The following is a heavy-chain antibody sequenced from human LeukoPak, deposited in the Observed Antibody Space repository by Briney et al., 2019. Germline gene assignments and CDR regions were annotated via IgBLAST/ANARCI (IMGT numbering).Heavy chain of an antibody. Sequence: SVKVSCKASGGTFSSYAISWVRQAPGQGLEWMGGIIPIFGTANYAQKFQGRVTITTDESTSTAYMELSSLRSEDTAVYYCARDEIYGIAVAGTLGWFDPWGQGTPVTVSS. CDR2: IIPIFGTA. CDR3: ARDEIYGIAVAGTLGWFDP. V-gene: IGHV1-69*05. J-gene: IGHJ5*02. D-gene: IGHD6-19*01. CDR1: GGTFSSYA.